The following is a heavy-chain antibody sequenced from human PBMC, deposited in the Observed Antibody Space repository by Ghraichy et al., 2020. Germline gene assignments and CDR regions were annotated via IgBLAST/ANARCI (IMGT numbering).Heavy chain of an antibody. Sequence: ASVKVSCKASGYTFTSYGISWVRQAPGQGLEWMGWISAYNGNTNYAQKLQGRVTMTTDTSTSTAYMELRSLRSDDTAVYYCARGGNSNEYYYYYYMDVWGKGTTVTVSS. D-gene: IGHD4-11*01. CDR2: ISAYNGNT. V-gene: IGHV1-18*01. CDR3: ARGGNSNEYYYYYYMDV. CDR1: GYTFTSYG. J-gene: IGHJ6*03.